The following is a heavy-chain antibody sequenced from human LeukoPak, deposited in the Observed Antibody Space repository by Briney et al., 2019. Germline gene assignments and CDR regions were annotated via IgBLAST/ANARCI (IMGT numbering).Heavy chain of an antibody. V-gene: IGHV4-34*01. CDR3: ARGPLGGYDFWSDYLTYNWFDP. Sequence: SETLSLTCAVYGGSFSGYYWSWIRQPPGKGLEWIGEINHSGSTNYNPSLKSRVTISVDTSKNQFSLKLSSVTAADTAVYYCARGPLGGYDFWSDYLTYNWFDPWGQGTLVTVSS. CDR2: INHSGST. CDR1: GGSFSGYY. D-gene: IGHD3-3*01. J-gene: IGHJ5*02.